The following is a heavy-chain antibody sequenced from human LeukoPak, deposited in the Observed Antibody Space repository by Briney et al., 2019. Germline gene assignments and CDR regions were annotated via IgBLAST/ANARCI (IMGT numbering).Heavy chain of an antibody. CDR2: IYYSGST. V-gene: IGHV4-39*01. CDR3: AGNYYAY. D-gene: IGHD3-22*01. J-gene: IGHJ4*02. Sequence: WIRQPPGKGLEWIGSIYYSGSTYYNPSLKSRVTISVDTSKNQFSLKLSSVTAADTAVYYCAGNYYAYWGQGTLVTVSS.